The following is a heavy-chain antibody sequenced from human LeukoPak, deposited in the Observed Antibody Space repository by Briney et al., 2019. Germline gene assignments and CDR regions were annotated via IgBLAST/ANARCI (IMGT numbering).Heavy chain of an antibody. CDR3: AIGGAAAGFDY. J-gene: IGHJ4*02. CDR2: IIPIFGTA. CDR1: GGTFSSYA. V-gene: IGHV1-69*05. D-gene: IGHD6-13*01. Sequence: ASVKVSCKASGGTFSSYAISWVRQAPGQGLEWMGRIIPIFGTANYAQKFQGRVTITTDESTSTAYMELSSLRSEDTAVYYCAIGGAAAGFDYWGQGTLVTVSS.